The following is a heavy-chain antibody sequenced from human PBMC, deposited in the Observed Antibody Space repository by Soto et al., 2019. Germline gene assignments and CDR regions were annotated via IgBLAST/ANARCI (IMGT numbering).Heavy chain of an antibody. CDR2: IRSKANNFAT. D-gene: IGHD2-15*01. Sequence: PGGSLRLSCAASGFTFSSYGMHWVRQAPGKGLEWVARIRSKANNFATTYAASVKGRFTISRDDSKNTAYLQMDSLKTEDTAVYYCTRAQARDCSGGTCYDVNWFDPWGQGTQVTVSS. V-gene: IGHV3-73*01. J-gene: IGHJ5*02. CDR1: GFTFSSYG. CDR3: TRAQARDCSGGTCYDVNWFDP.